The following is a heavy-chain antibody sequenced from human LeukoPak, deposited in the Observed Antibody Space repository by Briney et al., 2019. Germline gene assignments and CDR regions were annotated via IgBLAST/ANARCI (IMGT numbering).Heavy chain of an antibody. CDR1: GFTFSGSA. V-gene: IGHV3-73*01. J-gene: IGHJ4*02. Sequence: PGGSLRLSCAASGFTFSGSAMHWVRQASGKGLEWVGRIRSKANSYATAYAASVKGRFTISRDDSKNTAYLQMNSLKTEDTAVYYCTRLDSSSGTDYWGQGTLVTVSS. CDR2: IRSKANSYAT. CDR3: TRLDSSSGTDY. D-gene: IGHD6-6*01.